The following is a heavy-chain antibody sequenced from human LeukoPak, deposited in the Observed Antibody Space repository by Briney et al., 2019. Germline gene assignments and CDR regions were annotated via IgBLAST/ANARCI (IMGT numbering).Heavy chain of an antibody. D-gene: IGHD5-12*01. V-gene: IGHV1-2*02. CDR1: GYTFTVYY. CDR3: ARIIVATDGFDY. CDR2: INPNSGGT. J-gene: IGHJ4*02. Sequence: GASVTVSFKASGYTFTVYYMHWVRPAPGQGLEWMGWINPNSGGTNYAQKFQGRVTMTRDTSISTAYMELSRLRSDDTAVYYCARIIVATDGFDYWGQGTLVTVSS.